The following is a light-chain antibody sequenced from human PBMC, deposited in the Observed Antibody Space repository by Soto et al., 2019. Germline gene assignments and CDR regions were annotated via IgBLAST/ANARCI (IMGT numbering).Light chain of an antibody. CDR1: SSDVGVYNY. CDR2: DVT. Sequence: QSVLTQPRSVSGSPGQSVTISCTGTSSDVGVYNYVSWYQQHPGKAPKLMIYDVTKRPSGVPDRFSGSKSANTASLTISGLQAEDEADYYCCSYAGSYTFVLGNGTKVTVL. CDR3: CSYAGSYTFV. J-gene: IGLJ1*01. V-gene: IGLV2-11*01.